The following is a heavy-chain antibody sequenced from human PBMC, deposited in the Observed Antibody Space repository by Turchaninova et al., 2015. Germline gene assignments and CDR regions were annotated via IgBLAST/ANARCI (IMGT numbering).Heavy chain of an antibody. CDR1: GFTVSSNY. Sequence: EVQLVETGGGLIQPGGSLRLSCAASGFTVSSNYMNWVRRAPGKGLEWVSVIYSVGSTYYADSVEGRFTISRDNSKNSLYLQMNSLRAEDTAVYYCAGKQQLGSIDYWGQGTLVTVSS. V-gene: IGHV3-53*02. D-gene: IGHD6-13*01. CDR3: AGKQQLGSIDY. J-gene: IGHJ4*02. CDR2: IYSVGST.